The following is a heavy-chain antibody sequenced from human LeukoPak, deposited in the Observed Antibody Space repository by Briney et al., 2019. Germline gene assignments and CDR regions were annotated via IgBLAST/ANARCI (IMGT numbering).Heavy chain of an antibody. Sequence: GGSLRLSCGASGLTFSTYSMNWVRQAPGKGLEWVSYISSDSGTIYYADSVKGRFTISRDNAKKSLYLQMNSLRAEDTAVYYCARAAQPGFDPWCQGTLVTVSS. CDR1: GLTFSTYS. CDR2: ISSDSGTI. CDR3: ARAAQPGFDP. J-gene: IGHJ5*02. D-gene: IGHD1-14*01. V-gene: IGHV3-48*01.